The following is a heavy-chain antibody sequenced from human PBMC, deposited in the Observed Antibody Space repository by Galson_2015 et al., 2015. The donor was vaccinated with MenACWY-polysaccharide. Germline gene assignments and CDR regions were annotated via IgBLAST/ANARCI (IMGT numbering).Heavy chain of an antibody. J-gene: IGHJ4*02. D-gene: IGHD4/OR15-4a*01. CDR3: TRISARKHPCVDS. Sequence: SVKVSCKASGYTFSSYDINWVRQASGQGLEWMGWMNPNSGNTGYAQKFQGRVAMTRDTATSTAYMELRMLRYDDTAVYYCTRISARKHPCVDSWGQGTLVSVS. V-gene: IGHV1-8*01. CDR2: MNPNSGNT. CDR1: GYTFSSYD.